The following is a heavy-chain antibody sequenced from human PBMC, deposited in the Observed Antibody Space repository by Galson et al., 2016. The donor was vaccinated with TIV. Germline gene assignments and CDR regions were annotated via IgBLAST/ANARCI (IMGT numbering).Heavy chain of an antibody. CDR3: ARELRCDTTSCNSLFDY. J-gene: IGHJ4*02. D-gene: IGHD2-2*01. Sequence: SLRLSCAASGFSFGTYGMHWVRQAPGKGLEWVAIIWFDGSEKYYADSVKGRFTISRDNSKKTLYLQLGSLRAEDTAVYYCARELRCDTTSCNSLFDYWGQGTLVTVSS. CDR1: GFSFGTYG. CDR2: IWFDGSEK. V-gene: IGHV3-33*01.